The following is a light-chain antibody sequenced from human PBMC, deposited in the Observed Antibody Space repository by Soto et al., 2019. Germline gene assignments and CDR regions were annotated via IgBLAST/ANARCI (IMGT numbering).Light chain of an antibody. J-gene: IGKJ1*01. V-gene: IGKV3-15*01. CDR3: QQYNNWWT. CDR1: QSVSSS. Sequence: VMKQSPATLSVSPGERATLSCRASQSVSSSLAWYQQKPGQAPRLLIYGASTRATGIPARFSGSGSGTEFTLTISSLQSEDFALYYCQQYNNWWTFGQGTKVQIK. CDR2: GAS.